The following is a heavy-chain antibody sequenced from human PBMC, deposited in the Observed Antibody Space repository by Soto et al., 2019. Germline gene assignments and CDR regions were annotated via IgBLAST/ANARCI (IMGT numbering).Heavy chain of an antibody. CDR2: IKQDGSEI. CDR1: GFTLNNYF. Sequence: LRLSCAASGFTLNNYFMSWVRQAPGKGLEWVANIKQDGSEIYYVDSVKGRFTISRDNAKNSLYLQMSGLRAEDTAVYYCARNWREDYYGMDVWGQGTTVTAP. J-gene: IGHJ6*02. CDR3: ARNWREDYYGMDV. D-gene: IGHD1-26*01. V-gene: IGHV3-7*03.